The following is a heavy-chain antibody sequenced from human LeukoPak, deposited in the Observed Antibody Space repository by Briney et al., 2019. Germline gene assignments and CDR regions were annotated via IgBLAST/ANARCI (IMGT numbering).Heavy chain of an antibody. CDR3: TTGIRGD. CDR2: IASKTDGGAT. CDR1: GFTFSNYA. V-gene: IGHV3-15*04. J-gene: IGHJ4*02. D-gene: IGHD3-10*01. Sequence: GESLRLSCAASGFTFSNYAMSWVRQAPGEGLDWVGRIASKTDGGATDYAAPVKGRFTISRDDSKNTLNLQMNSLKTEDTAVYYCTTGIRGDWGQGTLVTVSS.